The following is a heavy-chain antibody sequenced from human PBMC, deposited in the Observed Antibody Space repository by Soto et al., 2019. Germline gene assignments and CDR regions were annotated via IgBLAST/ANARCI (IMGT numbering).Heavy chain of an antibody. CDR2: IYYSGST. CDR1: CGSISSGGYY. Sequence: SETLFLTCSVSCGSISSGGYYWSWIRQQPGKGLEWIGYIYYSGSTYYNPSLKSRVTISVDTSKNQFSLKLSSVTAADTAVYYCARVGGINWFDPWGQGTLVTVSS. CDR3: ARVGGINWFDP. V-gene: IGHV4-31*03. D-gene: IGHD3-16*01. J-gene: IGHJ5*02.